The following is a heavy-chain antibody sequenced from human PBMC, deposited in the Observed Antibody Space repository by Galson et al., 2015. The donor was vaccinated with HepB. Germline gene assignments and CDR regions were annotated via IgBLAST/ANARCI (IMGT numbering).Heavy chain of an antibody. CDR2: IKPSGST. CDR1: GGSFSDYY. D-gene: IGHD3-16*02. Sequence: SETLSLTCAVYGGSFSDYYWSWIRQPPGKGLEWIGEIKPSGSTNYQPSLKSRVTISVDTSKNEFSLKLSSLTAADTAVYYCARVGVSKFGGALVVPYYFDYWGQGTLVTVSS. CDR3: ARVGVSKFGGALVVPYYFDY. V-gene: IGHV4-34*01. J-gene: IGHJ4*02.